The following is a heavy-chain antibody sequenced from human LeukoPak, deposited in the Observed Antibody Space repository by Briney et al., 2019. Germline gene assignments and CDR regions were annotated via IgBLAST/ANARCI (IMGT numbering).Heavy chain of an antibody. CDR1: GGSIDSSSYY. V-gene: IGHV4-39*02. D-gene: IGHD3-10*01. Sequence: PSETLSLTCAVSGGSIDSSSYYWGWIRQPPGKGVEWFGSIFRTGSTYYSASLKSRVSISVDTSKNHIALKLTSVTASDTAVYFCARRVGFYGSGSLNYFDPWGQGILVSVS. CDR3: ARRVGFYGSGSLNYFDP. CDR2: IFRTGST. J-gene: IGHJ5*01.